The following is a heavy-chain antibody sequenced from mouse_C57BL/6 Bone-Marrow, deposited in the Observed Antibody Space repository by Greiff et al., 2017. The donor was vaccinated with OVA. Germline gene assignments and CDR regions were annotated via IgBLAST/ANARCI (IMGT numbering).Heavy chain of an antibody. CDR1: GYTFTSYG. J-gene: IGHJ3*01. V-gene: IGHV1-81*01. CDR3: ARSCYSWFAY. CDR2: IYPRSGNT. Sequence: QVHVKQSGAELARPGASVKLSCKASGYTFTSYGISWVKQRTGQGLEWIGEIYPRSGNTYYNEKFKGKATLTADKSSSTAYMELRSLTSEDSAVYFCARSCYSWFAYWGQGTLVTVSA.